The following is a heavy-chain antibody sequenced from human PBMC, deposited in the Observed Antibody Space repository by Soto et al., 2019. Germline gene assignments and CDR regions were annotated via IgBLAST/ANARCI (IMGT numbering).Heavy chain of an antibody. D-gene: IGHD6-19*01. V-gene: IGHV3-30-3*01. CDR3: AREGQWLVPRYYYYYYGMDV. CDR1: GFTFSSYA. CDR2: ISYDGSNK. J-gene: IGHJ6*02. Sequence: GGSLRLSCAASGFTFSSYAMHWVRQAPGKGLEWVAVISYDGSNKYYADSVKGRFTISRDNSKNTLYLQMNSLRAEDTAVYYCAREGQWLVPRYYYYYYGMDVWGQGTTVTVSS.